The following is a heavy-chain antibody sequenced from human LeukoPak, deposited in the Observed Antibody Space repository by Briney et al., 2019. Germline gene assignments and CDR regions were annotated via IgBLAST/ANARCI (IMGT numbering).Heavy chain of an antibody. CDR1: GFTFSSYW. Sequence: PGGSLRLSCAASGFTFSSYWMHWVRQAPGKGLVWVSRINSNGGTTTYADSVKGRFSISRDNAKNTLYLQMNSLRAEDTAVYYCARDLGDYGGRSAFDIWGQGTMVTVSA. CDR2: INSNGGTT. D-gene: IGHD4-23*01. CDR3: ARDLGDYGGRSAFDI. J-gene: IGHJ3*02. V-gene: IGHV3-74*01.